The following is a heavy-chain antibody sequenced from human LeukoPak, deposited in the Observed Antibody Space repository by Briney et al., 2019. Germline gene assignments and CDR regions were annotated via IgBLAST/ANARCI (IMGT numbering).Heavy chain of an antibody. J-gene: IGHJ4*02. V-gene: IGHV3-21*05. CDR2: IGLGSGFV. Sequence: GGSLRLSCATSGFTFSDYSMNWVRQAPGRGLEWISYIGLGSGFVSYSDSVKGRFTISRDTARSSVDLQMNSLRADDTAVYYCARDHKWAFDYWGQGTLVTVSS. D-gene: IGHD1-26*01. CDR3: ARDHKWAFDY. CDR1: GFTFSDYS.